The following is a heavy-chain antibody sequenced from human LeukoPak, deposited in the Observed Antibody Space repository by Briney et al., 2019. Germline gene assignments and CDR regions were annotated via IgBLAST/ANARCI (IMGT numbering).Heavy chain of an antibody. J-gene: IGHJ5*02. Sequence: ASVKVSCKASGYTFTGYYMHWVRQAPGQRPEWMGWINAGNGNTKYSQKFQGRVTITRDTSASTAYMELSSLRSEDTAVYYCAKAYYDDSGYYYWLDPWGQGTLVTVSS. V-gene: IGHV1-3*01. CDR3: AKAYYDDSGYYYWLDP. CDR1: GYTFTGYY. CDR2: INAGNGNT. D-gene: IGHD3-22*01.